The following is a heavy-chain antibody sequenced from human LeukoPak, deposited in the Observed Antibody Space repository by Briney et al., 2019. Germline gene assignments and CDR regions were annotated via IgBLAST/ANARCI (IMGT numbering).Heavy chain of an antibody. CDR1: GYTFTAYA. CDR3: AKDLDSAAFDI. J-gene: IGHJ3*02. CDR2: IRTNTGSP. D-gene: IGHD2-15*01. V-gene: IGHV7-4-1*02. Sequence: GASVKVSCRASGYTFTAYAISWVRQAPGQGLEYMGWIRTNTGSPTYAQGFTGRFVFSLDTSVNTAYLQISSLKAEDTAVYYCAKDLDSAAFDIWGQGTMVTVSS.